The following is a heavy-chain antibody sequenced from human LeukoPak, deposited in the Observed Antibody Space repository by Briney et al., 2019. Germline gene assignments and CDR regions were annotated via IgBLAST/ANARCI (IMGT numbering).Heavy chain of an antibody. V-gene: IGHV4-38-2*02. CDR1: GYSISSGYY. CDR2: IYHSGST. D-gene: IGHD3-10*01. J-gene: IGHJ3*02. CDR3: ARVWQLRAFDI. Sequence: PSETLSLTCTISGYSISSGYYWGWIRQPPGKGLEWIGSIYHSGSTDYNPSLKSRVTISVDTSKNQFSLKLSSVTAADTAVYYCARVWQLRAFDIWGQGTMVTVSS.